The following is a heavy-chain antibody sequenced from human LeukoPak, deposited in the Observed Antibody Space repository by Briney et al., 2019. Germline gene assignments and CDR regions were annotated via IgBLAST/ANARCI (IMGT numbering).Heavy chain of an antibody. Sequence: SETLSLTCTVSGGSISSSSYYWGWIRQPPGKGLEWIGSIYYSGSTYYNPSLKSRVTISVDTSKNQFSLKLRSVTAADTAVYYCARALVVVAATGAFDIWGQGTMVTVSS. CDR3: ARALVVVAATGAFDI. D-gene: IGHD2-15*01. V-gene: IGHV4-39*07. CDR1: GGSISSSSYY. J-gene: IGHJ3*02. CDR2: IYYSGST.